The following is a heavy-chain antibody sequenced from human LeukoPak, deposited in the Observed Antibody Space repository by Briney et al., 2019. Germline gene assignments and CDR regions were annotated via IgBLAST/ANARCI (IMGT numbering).Heavy chain of an antibody. J-gene: IGHJ4*02. CDR2: ISSNGGST. CDR3: ARGGSIAARPIDY. D-gene: IGHD6-6*01. Sequence: TGGSLRLSCAASGVTFSSYAMHWVRQAPGKGLEYVSAISSNGGSTYYANSVGGRFTISRDNSKNTLFLQMGSLRAEDMAVYYCARGGSIAARPIDYWGQGTLVTVSS. V-gene: IGHV3-64*01. CDR1: GVTFSSYA.